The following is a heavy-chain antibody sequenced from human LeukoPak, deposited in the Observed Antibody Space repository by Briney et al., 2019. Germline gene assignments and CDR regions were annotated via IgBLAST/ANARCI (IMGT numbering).Heavy chain of an antibody. Sequence: SVKVSCKASGGTFSSHAISWVRQAPGQGLEWMGGIIPIFGTANYAQKFQGRVTITADESTSTAYMELSSLRSEDTAVYYCARACGGSQFFGYWGQGTLVTVSS. CDR2: IIPIFGTA. CDR3: ARACGGSQFFGY. CDR1: GGTFSSHA. V-gene: IGHV1-69*13. D-gene: IGHD3-16*01. J-gene: IGHJ4*02.